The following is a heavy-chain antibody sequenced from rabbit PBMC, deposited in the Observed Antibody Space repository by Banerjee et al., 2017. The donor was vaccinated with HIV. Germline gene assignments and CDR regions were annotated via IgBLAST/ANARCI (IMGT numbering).Heavy chain of an antibody. CDR1: GFSFSSSYY. D-gene: IGHD4-1*01. V-gene: IGHV1S45*01. Sequence: QEQLEESGGDLVKPGASLTLTCTASGFSFSSSYYMCWVRQAPGKGLEWIACIHAGSTGSTYYASWAKGRFTISKTSWTTVTLQMTSLTAADTATYFCARDLAGVIGWNFGLWGPGTLVTVS. J-gene: IGHJ4*01. CDR2: IHAGSTGST. CDR3: ARDLAGVIGWNFGL.